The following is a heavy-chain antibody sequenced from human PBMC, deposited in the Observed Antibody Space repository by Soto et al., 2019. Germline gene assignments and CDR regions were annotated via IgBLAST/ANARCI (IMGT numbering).Heavy chain of an antibody. CDR1: GGSISSSSYY. J-gene: IGHJ4*02. CDR2: IYYSGST. CDR3: ASRAGGQLWWSATIDY. D-gene: IGHD2-21*01. Sequence: NPSETLSLTCTVSGGSISSSSYYWGWIRQPPGKGLEWIGSIYYSGSTYYNPSLKSRVTISVDTSKNQFSLKLSSVTAADTAVYYCASRAGGQLWWSATIDYWGQGTLVTVPS. V-gene: IGHV4-39*01.